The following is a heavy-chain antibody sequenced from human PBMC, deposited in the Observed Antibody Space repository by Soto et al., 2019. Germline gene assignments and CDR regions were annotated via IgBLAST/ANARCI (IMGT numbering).Heavy chain of an antibody. CDR1: GGSFSGYY. J-gene: IGHJ4*02. V-gene: IGHV4-34*01. Sequence: QVQLQQWGAGLLKPSETLSLTCAVYGGSFSGYYWSWIRQPPGKGLEWIGEINHSGSTNYNPSLKSRVTISVDTSKNQFSLKLSSVTAADTAVYYCARRTSVVNYFDYWGQGTLVTVSS. CDR3: ARRTSVVNYFDY. CDR2: INHSGST. D-gene: IGHD2-21*01.